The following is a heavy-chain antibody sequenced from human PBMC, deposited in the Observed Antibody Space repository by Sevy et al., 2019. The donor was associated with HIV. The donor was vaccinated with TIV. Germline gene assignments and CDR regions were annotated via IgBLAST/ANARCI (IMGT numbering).Heavy chain of an antibody. V-gene: IGHV3-30-3*01. CDR2: MSYVGGSE. CDR1: GFNFRDFA. J-gene: IGHJ4*02. D-gene: IGHD2-21*02. Sequence: GGSLRLSCAASGFNFRDFAVHWVRQGPGKGLEWVAIMSYVGGSENYADSVKGRFTISRDNSKNILYLQMTSLRTEDTAVYYCVRLESCGGDCYYYDHWGQGTLVTVSS. CDR3: VRLESCGGDCYYYDH.